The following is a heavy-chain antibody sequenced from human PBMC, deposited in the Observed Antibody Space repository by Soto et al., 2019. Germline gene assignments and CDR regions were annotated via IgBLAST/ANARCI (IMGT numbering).Heavy chain of an antibody. Sequence: QVHLVESGGGLVQPGRSLRLSCVASGFSFSYYGMHWVRQAPGKGLDWVALILSDGRNEYYADSVKGRFTISRDNSKNTVYLQMDSLRGDDTAVYYCATDRGDGKNPLDHWGQGTLVPVSS. D-gene: IGHD3-10*01. V-gene: IGHV3-30*03. CDR2: ILSDGRNE. J-gene: IGHJ4*02. CDR3: ATDRGDGKNPLDH. CDR1: GFSFSYYG.